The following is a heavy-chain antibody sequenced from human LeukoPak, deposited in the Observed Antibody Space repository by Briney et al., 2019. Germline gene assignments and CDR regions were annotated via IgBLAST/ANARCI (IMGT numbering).Heavy chain of an antibody. V-gene: IGHV4-59*11. Sequence: SETLSLTCAVYGGSFTKHQWSWIRQPPGKGLEWIGYIYYSGSTNYNPSLKSRVTISVDTSKNQFSLKLSSVTAADTAVYYCARDRHSGRVNWFDPWGQGTLVTVSS. D-gene: IGHD1-26*01. CDR1: GGSFTKHQ. J-gene: IGHJ5*02. CDR3: ARDRHSGRVNWFDP. CDR2: IYYSGST.